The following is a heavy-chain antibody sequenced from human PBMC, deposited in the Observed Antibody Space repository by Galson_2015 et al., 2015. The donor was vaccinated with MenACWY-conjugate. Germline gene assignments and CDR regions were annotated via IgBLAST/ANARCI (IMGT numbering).Heavy chain of an antibody. J-gene: IGHJ4*02. D-gene: IGHD3-3*02. V-gene: IGHV3-48*03. Sequence: SLRLSCAASGLTFGTYDMNWVRQAPGKGLKWISYISCSSSTIHYADSVKGRFTISRDNAKNSLYLQMNSLRPEDTAVYYCVRPIMAFVAVRSLDYWGQGTVVSVS. CDR1: GLTFGTYD. CDR2: ISCSSSTI. CDR3: VRPIMAFVAVRSLDY.